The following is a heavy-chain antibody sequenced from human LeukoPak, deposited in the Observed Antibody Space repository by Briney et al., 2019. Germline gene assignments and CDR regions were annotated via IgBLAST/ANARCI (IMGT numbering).Heavy chain of an antibody. CDR2: IIPILGIA. CDR3: AGRVGTASYYFDY. D-gene: IGHD5-18*01. V-gene: IGHV1-69*04. J-gene: IGHJ4*02. CDR1: GGTFSSYA. Sequence: GASVTVSCTASGGTFSSYAISWVRQAPGQGLEWMGRIIPILGIANYAQKFQGRVTITADKSTSTAYMELSSLRSEDTAVYYCAGRVGTASYYFDYWGQGTLVTVSS.